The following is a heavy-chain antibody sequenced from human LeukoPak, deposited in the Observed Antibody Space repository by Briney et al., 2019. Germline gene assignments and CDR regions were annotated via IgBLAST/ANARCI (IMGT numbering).Heavy chain of an antibody. D-gene: IGHD3-3*01. V-gene: IGHV1-18*01. Sequence: ASVKVSCKASGYTFTSYGISWVRQAPGQGLEWMGWISAYNGNTNYAQKLQGRVTMTTDTSTSTAYMELRSLRSDDTAVYYCARRGRFTIFGVADYGMDVWGQGTTVTVS. J-gene: IGHJ6*02. CDR2: ISAYNGNT. CDR3: ARRGRFTIFGVADYGMDV. CDR1: GYTFTSYG.